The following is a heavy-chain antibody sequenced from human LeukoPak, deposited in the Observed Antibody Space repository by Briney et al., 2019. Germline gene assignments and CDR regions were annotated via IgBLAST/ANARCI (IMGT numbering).Heavy chain of an antibody. CDR1: GFTFSSHS. Sequence: GGSLRLSCEASGFTFSSHSINWVRQAPGKGLEWVSSISSSSFYIYYADSVKGRFTISRDNVKNSLYLQMNSLRAEDTAVYYCASDMVRGVITKLDYWGQGTLVTVSS. J-gene: IGHJ4*02. D-gene: IGHD3-10*01. CDR2: ISSSSFYI. CDR3: ASDMVRGVITKLDY. V-gene: IGHV3-21*01.